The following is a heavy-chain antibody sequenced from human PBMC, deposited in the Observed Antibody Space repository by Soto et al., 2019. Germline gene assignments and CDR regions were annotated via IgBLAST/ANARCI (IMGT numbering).Heavy chain of an antibody. CDR2: INHSGST. Sequence: SETLSLTCAVYGGSFSGYYWTWIRQPPGTGLEWIGEINHSGSTNYNPSLKSRVTISVDTSKNQFSLKLTSVTAVDTAVYYCARRELQGPIDYWGQGTLVTVSS. CDR3: ARRELQGPIDY. D-gene: IGHD1-26*01. V-gene: IGHV4-34*01. CDR1: GGSFSGYY. J-gene: IGHJ4*02.